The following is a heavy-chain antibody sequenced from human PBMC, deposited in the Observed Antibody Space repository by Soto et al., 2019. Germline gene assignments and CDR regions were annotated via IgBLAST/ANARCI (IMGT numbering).Heavy chain of an antibody. Sequence: IKACCKAPVYPFTGYGISLVRQAPGQGLEWMGWISAYNGNTNYAQKLQGRVTMTTDTSTSTAYMELRSLRSDDTAVYYCSLSFIVGATTIDYWGRGTLVTVSS. V-gene: IGHV1-18*01. CDR3: SLSFIVGATTIDY. CDR2: ISAYNGNT. CDR1: VYPFTGYG. D-gene: IGHD1-26*01. J-gene: IGHJ4*02.